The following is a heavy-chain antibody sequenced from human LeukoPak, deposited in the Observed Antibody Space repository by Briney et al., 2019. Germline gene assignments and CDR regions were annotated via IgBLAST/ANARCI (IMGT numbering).Heavy chain of an antibody. J-gene: IGHJ4*02. Sequence: GGSLRLPCAASGFTLSYSFMNWVRQAPGKGLQFVSSIGSAGTTIYYAGSVKGRFSISRDNAKNSLYLQMNSLRAEDTAVYYCVRDFGYSYGLDYWGQGTLVTVSS. CDR3: VRDFGYSYGLDY. D-gene: IGHD5-18*01. CDR2: IGSAGTTI. CDR1: GFTLSYSF. V-gene: IGHV3-11*01.